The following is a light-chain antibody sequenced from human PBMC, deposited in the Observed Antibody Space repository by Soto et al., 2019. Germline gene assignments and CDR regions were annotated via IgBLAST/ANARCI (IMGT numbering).Light chain of an antibody. V-gene: IGLV1-47*01. Sequence: QSVLTQPPSASATPGQRVTISCSGSDSNIGSKYVYWYQQLPGTAPKLLMYRNNQRPSGVPDRFSGSKSGPSASLSNNVRRSEEEGVYNCAAWVSSVGRPAFGGGTKPTLL. CDR1: DSNIGSKY. CDR3: AAWVSSVGRPA. J-gene: IGLJ2*01. CDR2: RNN.